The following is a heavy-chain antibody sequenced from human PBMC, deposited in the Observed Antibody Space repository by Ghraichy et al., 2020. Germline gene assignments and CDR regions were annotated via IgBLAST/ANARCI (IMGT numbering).Heavy chain of an antibody. CDR3: ADLVPY. Sequence: GGSLRLSCAASGFIFSSYAASWVRQAPGRGLEWVSSISASGDNTYYADSVKGRFTISRDNSRSMLYLQMDSLRAEDTAVYYCADLVPYWGQGTLVTVSS. D-gene: IGHD6-6*01. CDR2: ISASGDNT. CDR1: GFIFSSYA. V-gene: IGHV3-23*01. J-gene: IGHJ4*02.